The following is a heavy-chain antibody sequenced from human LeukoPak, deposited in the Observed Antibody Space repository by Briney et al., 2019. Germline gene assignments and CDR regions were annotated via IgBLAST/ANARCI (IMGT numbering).Heavy chain of an antibody. CDR3: ARGRADSTATYYYYYMDV. CDR2: ISSSSSTI. Sequence: GGSLRLSCAASRFTFSSYSMNWVRQAPGKGLEWVSYISSSSSTIYYADSVKGRFTISRDNAKNSLYLQMNSLRAEDTAVYYCARGRADSTATYYYYYMDVWGKGTTVTVSS. CDR1: RFTFSSYS. J-gene: IGHJ6*03. D-gene: IGHD2-21*01. V-gene: IGHV3-48*01.